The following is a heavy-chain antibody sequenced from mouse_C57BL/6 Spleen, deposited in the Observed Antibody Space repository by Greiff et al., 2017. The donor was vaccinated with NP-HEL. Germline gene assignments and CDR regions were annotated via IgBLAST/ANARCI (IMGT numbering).Heavy chain of an antibody. Sequence: QVQLQQPGAELVKPGASVKLSCKASGYTFTSYWMHWVKQRPGQGLEWIGMIHPNSGSTNYNEKFKSKATLTVDKSSSTAYMQLSSLTSEDSAVYYCARGGYYGNSSYAMDYWGQGTSVTVSS. CDR2: IHPNSGST. D-gene: IGHD2-1*01. CDR1: GYTFTSYW. V-gene: IGHV1-64*01. CDR3: ARGGYYGNSSYAMDY. J-gene: IGHJ4*01.